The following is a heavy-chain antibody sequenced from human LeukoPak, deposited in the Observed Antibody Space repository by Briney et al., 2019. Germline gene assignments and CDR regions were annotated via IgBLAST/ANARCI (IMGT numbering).Heavy chain of an antibody. CDR3: AREDPAGFDY. J-gene: IGHJ4*02. CDR2: IYYSGST. CDR1: GGSVSSGSYY. V-gene: IGHV4-61*01. Sequence: SETLSLTCTVSGGSVSSGSYYWSWIRQPPGKGLEWIGYIYYSGSTNYNPPLKSRVTISVDTSKNQFSLKLSSVTAADTAVYYCAREDPAGFDYWGQGTLVTVSS.